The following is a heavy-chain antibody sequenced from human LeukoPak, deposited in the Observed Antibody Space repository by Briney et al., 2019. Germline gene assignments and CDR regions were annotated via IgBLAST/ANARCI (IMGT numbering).Heavy chain of an antibody. CDR3: AKDRSYYFDY. V-gene: IGHV3-23*01. Sequence: GGSLRLSCAASGFTFSSYAMSWVRQAPGKGLEWVSAISGSDGSTYYADSVKGRFTISRDNSKNTLCLQMNSLRAEDTAVYYCAKDRSYYFDYWGQGTLVTVSS. CDR1: GFTFSSYA. D-gene: IGHD2-15*01. J-gene: IGHJ4*02. CDR2: ISGSDGST.